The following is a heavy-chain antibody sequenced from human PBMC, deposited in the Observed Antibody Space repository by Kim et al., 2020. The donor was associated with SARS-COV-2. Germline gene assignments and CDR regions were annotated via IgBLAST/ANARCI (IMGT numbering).Heavy chain of an antibody. J-gene: IGHJ4*02. CDR3: TRDPGSIQLWPTYYFDY. V-gene: IGHV3-49*03. Sequence: GGSLRLSCTASGFTFGDYAMSWFRQAPGKGLEWVGFIRSKAYGGTTEYAASVKGRFTISRDDSKSIAYLQMNSLKTEDTAVYYCTRDPGSIQLWPTYYFDYWGQGTLVTVSS. CDR1: GFTFGDYA. D-gene: IGHD5-18*01. CDR2: IRSKAYGGTT.